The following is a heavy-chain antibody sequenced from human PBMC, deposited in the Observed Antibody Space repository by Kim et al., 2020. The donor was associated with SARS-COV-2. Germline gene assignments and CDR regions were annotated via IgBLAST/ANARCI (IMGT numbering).Heavy chain of an antibody. D-gene: IGHD3-3*01. CDR1: GGSINTNYW. CDR3: ASSTTKTIIGVVPTGN. J-gene: IGHJ1*01. Sequence: SETLSLTCAVSGGSINTNYWWSWVRQTPGKGLEWIAEITHTGSTNYNPSLKSRVTISVDNINNEFSLRLNSVTAADTAVYYCASSTTKTIIGVVPTGNWG. V-gene: IGHV4-4*02. CDR2: ITHTGST.